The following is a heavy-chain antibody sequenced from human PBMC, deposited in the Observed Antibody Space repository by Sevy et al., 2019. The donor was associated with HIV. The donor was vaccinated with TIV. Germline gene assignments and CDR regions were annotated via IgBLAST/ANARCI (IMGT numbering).Heavy chain of an antibody. Sequence: GGSLRLSCAASGFTVSSNYMSWVRQAPGKGLEWVSVIYSGGSTYYADSVKGRFTISRDNSKNTLYLQMNSLRAEDTAVYYCARAIGGGIAAAGTGFDYWGQGTLVTVSS. CDR2: IYSGGST. D-gene: IGHD6-13*01. V-gene: IGHV3-53*01. J-gene: IGHJ4*02. CDR3: ARAIGGGIAAAGTGFDY. CDR1: GFTVSSNY.